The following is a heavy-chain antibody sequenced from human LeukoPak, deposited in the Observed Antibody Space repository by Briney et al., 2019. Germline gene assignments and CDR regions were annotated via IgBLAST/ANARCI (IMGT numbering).Heavy chain of an antibody. D-gene: IGHD3-9*01. CDR3: TKVTDWRTGFDY. V-gene: IGHV3-74*01. Sequence: PGGSLRLSCAASGFTFGNSWVHWVRQAPGKGLVWVSLINADGTTTTYADSVKGRFTISRDNARNCLYLQMNRLRVEDTALYYCTKVTDWRTGFDYWGQGTLVTVSS. CDR2: INADGTTT. J-gene: IGHJ4*02. CDR1: GFTFGNSW.